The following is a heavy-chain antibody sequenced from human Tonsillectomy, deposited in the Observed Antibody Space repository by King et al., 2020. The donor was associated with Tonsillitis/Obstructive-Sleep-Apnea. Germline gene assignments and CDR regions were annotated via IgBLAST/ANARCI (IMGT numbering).Heavy chain of an antibody. CDR2: IDWDDDK. V-gene: IGHV2-70*01. J-gene: IGHJ4*02. Sequence: VTLKESGPALVKPTQTLTLTCTFSGFSLSTIGMCVSWIRQPPGKALGWLALIDWDDDKYYIKSLTTRLTISKDTPKNQVVLTMTNIDPVDTATYYFARIAPASYDFWSGYYSHFDYWGQGTLVTVSS. CDR3: ARIAPASYDFWSGYYSHFDY. CDR1: GFSLSTIGMC. D-gene: IGHD3-3*01.